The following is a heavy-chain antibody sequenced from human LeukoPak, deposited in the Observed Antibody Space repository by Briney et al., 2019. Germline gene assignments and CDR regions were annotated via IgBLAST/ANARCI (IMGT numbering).Heavy chain of an antibody. CDR2: ISSSSSTI. Sequence: PGGSLRLSCAASGFTFSSYSMNWVRQAPGKGLEWVSYISSSSSTIYYAESVKGRFTISRDNSKNTLYLQMNSLRAEDTAVYYCAKDREDCSGGSCYFGPFDYWGQGALVTVSS. D-gene: IGHD2-15*01. J-gene: IGHJ4*02. CDR3: AKDREDCSGGSCYFGPFDY. V-gene: IGHV3-48*01. CDR1: GFTFSSYS.